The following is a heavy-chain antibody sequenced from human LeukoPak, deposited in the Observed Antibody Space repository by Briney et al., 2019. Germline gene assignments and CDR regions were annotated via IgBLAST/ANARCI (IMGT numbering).Heavy chain of an antibody. V-gene: IGHV3-30*01. CDR1: GFTFSSYA. J-gene: IGHJ4*02. D-gene: IGHD6-13*01. Sequence: GRSLRLSCAASGFTFSSYAMHWVRQAPGKGLEWVAVISYDGSNKYYADSVKGRFTISRDNSKNTLYLQMNSLRAEDTAVYYCAKSLISRIAAAVDYWGQGTLVTVSS. CDR3: AKSLISRIAAAVDY. CDR2: ISYDGSNK.